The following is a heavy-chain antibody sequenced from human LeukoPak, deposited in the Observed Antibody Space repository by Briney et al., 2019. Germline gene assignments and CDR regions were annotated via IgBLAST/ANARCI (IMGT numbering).Heavy chain of an antibody. V-gene: IGHV4-61*02. Sequence: SETLSLTCTVPGGSISSGSYYWSWIRQPAGKGLEWIGRIYTSGSTNYNPSLKSRVTISVDTSKNQFSLKLSSVTAADTAVYYCARVVDGYNRNPGFSYFDYWGQGTLVTVSS. J-gene: IGHJ4*02. D-gene: IGHD5-24*01. CDR3: ARVVDGYNRNPGFSYFDY. CDR2: IYTSGST. CDR1: GGSISSGSYY.